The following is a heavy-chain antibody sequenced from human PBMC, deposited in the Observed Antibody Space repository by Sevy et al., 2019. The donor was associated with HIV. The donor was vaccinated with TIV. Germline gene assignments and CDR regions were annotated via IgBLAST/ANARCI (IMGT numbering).Heavy chain of an antibody. CDR3: ARRGTIFWSGYETYYYYGMDV. D-gene: IGHD3-3*01. CDR1: GGSFSGYY. V-gene: IGHV4-34*01. CDR2: INHSGST. J-gene: IGHJ6*02. Sequence: SETLSLTCAVYGGSFSGYYWSWIRQPPGKGLEWIGEINHSGSTNYNPALKSRVTISVDTSKNQFSLKLSSVTAADTVVYYCARRGTIFWSGYETYYYYGMDVWGQGTTVTVSS.